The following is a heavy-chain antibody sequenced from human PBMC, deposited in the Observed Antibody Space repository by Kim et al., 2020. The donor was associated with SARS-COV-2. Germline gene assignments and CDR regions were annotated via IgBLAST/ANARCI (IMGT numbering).Heavy chain of an antibody. J-gene: IGHJ4*02. CDR1: GFTFSSYW. CDR2: IKSDGSEN. CDR3: SWSVAGRPGYYFDY. Sequence: GGSLRLSCAVSGFTFSSYWMSWVRQAPGKGLEWVAIIKSDGSENHYVDAVKGRFTISRDNAKNSLYLHMNSMRAEDTAVYFCSWSVAGRPGYYFDYWGQGALVTVSS. V-gene: IGHV3-7*01. D-gene: IGHD6-6*01.